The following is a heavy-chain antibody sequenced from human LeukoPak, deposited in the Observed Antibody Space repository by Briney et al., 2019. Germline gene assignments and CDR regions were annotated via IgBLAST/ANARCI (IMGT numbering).Heavy chain of an antibody. J-gene: IGHJ5*02. CDR2: INPNSGGT. D-gene: IGHD3-10*01. Sequence: ASVKVSCKASGYTFTNYYIHWVRQAPGQGLEWMGWINPNSGGTNYAQKFQGRVTMTRDTSISTAYMELSRLRSDDTAVYYCARDQAETLWFGELLWFDPWGQGTLVTVSS. CDR3: ARDQAETLWFGELLWFDP. V-gene: IGHV1-2*02. CDR1: GYTFTNYY.